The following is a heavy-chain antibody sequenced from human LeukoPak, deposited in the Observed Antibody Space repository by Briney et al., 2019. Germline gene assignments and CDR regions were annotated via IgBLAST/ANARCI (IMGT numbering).Heavy chain of an antibody. D-gene: IGHD5-18*01. CDR3: AKDRVTQEYFQH. V-gene: IGHV3-21*04. CDR1: GFSFRSYS. J-gene: IGHJ1*01. Sequence: GGSLRLSCAASGFSFRSYSMNWVRQAPGKGLEWVSSISSGGTYIYQPDSVRGRFTISRDNAKNSLYLQMNSLRAEDTAVYYCAKDRVTQEYFQHWGQGTLVTVSS. CDR2: ISSGGTYI.